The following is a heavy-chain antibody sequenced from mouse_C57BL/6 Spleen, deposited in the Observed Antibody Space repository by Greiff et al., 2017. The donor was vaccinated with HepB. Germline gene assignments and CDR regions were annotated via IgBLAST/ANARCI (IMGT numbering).Heavy chain of an antibody. J-gene: IGHJ4*01. Sequence: QVQLQQPGAELVRPGTSVKLSCKASGYTFTSYWMHWVKQRPGQGLEWIGVIDPSDSYTNYNQKFKGKATLTVDTSSSTAYMQLSSLTSEDSAVYYCARDHYYGSSLHAMDYWGQGTSVTVSS. V-gene: IGHV1-59*01. D-gene: IGHD1-1*01. CDR1: GYTFTSYW. CDR3: ARDHYYGSSLHAMDY. CDR2: IDPSDSYT.